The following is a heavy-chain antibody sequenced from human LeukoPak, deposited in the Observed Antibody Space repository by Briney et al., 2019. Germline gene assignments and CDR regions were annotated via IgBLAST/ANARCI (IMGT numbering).Heavy chain of an antibody. CDR1: GLTVGSKC. J-gene: IGHJ4*02. D-gene: IGHD5-12*01. CDR2: IYSGGSS. V-gene: IGHV3-66*01. Sequence: GGSLRLSCAASGLTVGSKCMSWVRQAPGKGLEWVSIIYSGGSSYYADSVKGRFTVSRDTSKNTLYLQMNSLRAEDTAVYYCATRPDGNDVPYFDYWGQGTLVTVS. CDR3: ATRPDGNDVPYFDY.